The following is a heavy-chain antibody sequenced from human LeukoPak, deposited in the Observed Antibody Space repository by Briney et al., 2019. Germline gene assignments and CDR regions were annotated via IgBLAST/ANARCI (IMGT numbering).Heavy chain of an antibody. CDR2: INPNSGGT. D-gene: IGHD3-22*01. Sequence: GASVKVSCKASGYTFTGYYMHWVRQAPGQGLEWMGWINPNSGGTNYAQKFQGRVTMTRDTSISTAYMELSRLRSDDTAVYYCARDRDYYDSSGYYYGYWGQGTLVTVSS. J-gene: IGHJ4*02. CDR1: GYTFTGYY. CDR3: ARDRDYYDSSGYYYGY. V-gene: IGHV1-2*02.